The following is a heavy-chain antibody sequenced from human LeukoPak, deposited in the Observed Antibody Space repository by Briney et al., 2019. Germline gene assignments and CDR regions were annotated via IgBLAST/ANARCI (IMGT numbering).Heavy chain of an antibody. D-gene: IGHD6-19*01. CDR1: GGSISSYY. CDR2: IYYSGST. V-gene: IGHV4-59*01. CDR3: AKDISVAGTRFFDY. J-gene: IGHJ4*02. Sequence: PSETLSLTCTVSGGSISSYYWSWIRQPPGKGLEWIGYIYYSGSTNYNPSLKSRVTISVDTSKNQFSLKLSSVTAEDTALYYCAKDISVAGTRFFDYWGQGTLVTVSS.